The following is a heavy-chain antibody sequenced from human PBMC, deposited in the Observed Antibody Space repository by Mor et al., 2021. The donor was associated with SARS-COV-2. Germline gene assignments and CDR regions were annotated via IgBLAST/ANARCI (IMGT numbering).Heavy chain of an antibody. Sequence: INPSGGSTSNAQKFQGRVTMTRDTSTSTVYMELSSLRSEDTAVYYCARGSYYFDYWGQGTLVTVSS. CDR2: INPSGGST. J-gene: IGHJ4*02. V-gene: IGHV1-46*01. CDR3: ARGSYYFDY.